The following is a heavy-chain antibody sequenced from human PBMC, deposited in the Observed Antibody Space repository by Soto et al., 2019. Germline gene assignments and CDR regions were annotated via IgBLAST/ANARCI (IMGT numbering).Heavy chain of an antibody. J-gene: IGHJ6*02. Sequence: PSETLSLTCTVSGASISSGGYYWTWIRQYPGKGLEWIGYVYYGGNTNFNPSLRSRVAMSVDRSKNQFSLELKSVTVADTAVYYCAREGAMVRGVLYYYYYYGMDVWGQGTTVTVSS. CDR2: VYYGGNT. CDR1: GASISSGGYY. V-gene: IGHV4-31*03. CDR3: AREGAMVRGVLYYYYYYGMDV. D-gene: IGHD3-10*01.